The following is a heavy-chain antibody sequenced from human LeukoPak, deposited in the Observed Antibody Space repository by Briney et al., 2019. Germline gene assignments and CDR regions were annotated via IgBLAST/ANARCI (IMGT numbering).Heavy chain of an antibody. V-gene: IGHV4-39*01. CDR2: IYYSGST. CDR1: GGSISSSSYY. J-gene: IGHJ1*01. Sequence: SETLSLTCTVSGGSISSSSYYWGWIRQPPGKGLEWIGSIYYSGSTYYNPSLKSRVTISVDTSKNQFSLKLSSVTAADTAVCYCARHPYCSGGSCYQRAFQHWGQGTLVTVSS. CDR3: ARHPYCSGGSCYQRAFQH. D-gene: IGHD2-15*01.